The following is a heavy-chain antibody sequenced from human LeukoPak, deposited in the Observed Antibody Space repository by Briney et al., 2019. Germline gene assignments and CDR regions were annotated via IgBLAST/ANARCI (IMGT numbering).Heavy chain of an antibody. CDR2: IYYSGST. J-gene: IGHJ3*02. CDR1: GGSISSYY. V-gene: IGHV4-59*01. D-gene: IGHD3-22*01. CDR3: ARDRFYYDSSGYHDAFDI. Sequence: PSETLSLTCTVSGGSISSYYWSWVRQHPGKGLEWVGYIYYSGSTNYNPSLKSRVTISVDTSKNHFSLKLSSVTAADTAVYYCARDRFYYDSSGYHDAFDIWGQGTMVTVSS.